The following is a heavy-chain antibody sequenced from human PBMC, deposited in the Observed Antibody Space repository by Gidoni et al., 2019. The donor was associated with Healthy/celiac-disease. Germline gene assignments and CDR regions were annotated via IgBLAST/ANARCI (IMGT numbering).Heavy chain of an antibody. D-gene: IGHD6-19*01. CDR2: INHSGST. J-gene: IGHJ6*02. CDR3: ASRAYSSGWRGSFGYYGMDV. CDR1: GGSFSGSY. V-gene: IGHV4-34*01. Sequence: QVQLQQWGAGLLKPSETLSLTCAVYGGSFSGSYWSWIRQPPGKGLEWIGEINHSGSTNYNPSLKSRVTISVDTSKNQFSLKLSSVTAADTAVYYCASRAYSSGWRGSFGYYGMDVWGQGTTVTASS.